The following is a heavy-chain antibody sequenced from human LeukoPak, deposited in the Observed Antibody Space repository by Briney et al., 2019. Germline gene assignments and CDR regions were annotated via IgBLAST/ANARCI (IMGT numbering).Heavy chain of an antibody. J-gene: IGHJ5*02. CDR3: ARGKNWFDP. Sequence: GGSLRLSCAASGFTFSTYGMSWVRQAPGKGLEWVSGISGSGNTAYHADSVKGRFTISRDNAKNSLYLQMNSLRADDMAVYYCARGKNWFDPWGQGTLVTVSS. V-gene: IGHV3-48*04. CDR1: GFTFSTYG. CDR2: ISGSGNTA.